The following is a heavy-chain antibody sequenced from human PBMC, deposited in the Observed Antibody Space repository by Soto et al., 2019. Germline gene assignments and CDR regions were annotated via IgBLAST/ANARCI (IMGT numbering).Heavy chain of an antibody. J-gene: IGHJ4*02. V-gene: IGHV3-30*18. Sequence: PGGSLSLSCAASGFTFSSYGMHWVRQAPGKGLEWVAVISYDGSNKYYADSVKGRFTISRDNSKNTLYLQMNSLRAEDTAVYYCAKDRYQWLVRYYFDYWGQGTLVTVSS. D-gene: IGHD6-19*01. CDR1: GFTFSSYG. CDR2: ISYDGSNK. CDR3: AKDRYQWLVRYYFDY.